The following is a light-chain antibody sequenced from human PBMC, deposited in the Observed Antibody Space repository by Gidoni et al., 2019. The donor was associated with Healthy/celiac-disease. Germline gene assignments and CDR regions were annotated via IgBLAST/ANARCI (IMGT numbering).Light chain of an antibody. J-gene: IGLJ2*01. CDR3: SSYTSSSTLL. V-gene: IGLV2-14*01. Sequence: QSALTQPASVSGSPGQSITISCTGTSRDVGGYNFVSWYQHPPGKAPKLMIYEVSNRPSGVPDRFSGSKSGNTASLTISGLHAEDEADYYCSSYTSSSTLLFGGGTKLTVL. CDR1: SRDVGGYNF. CDR2: EVS.